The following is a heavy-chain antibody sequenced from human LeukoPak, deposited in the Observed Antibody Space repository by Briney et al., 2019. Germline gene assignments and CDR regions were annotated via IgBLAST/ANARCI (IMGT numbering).Heavy chain of an antibody. V-gene: IGHV3-64D*08. CDR3: VIGGGMTTVIAPFDY. Sequence: GGSLRLSCSASGFTFSRYATHWVRQAPGKGLEHVSGISSNGGSTYYADSVKGRFTISRDNSKNTLYLQMSSLRAEDTAVYYCVIGGGMTTVIAPFDYWGQGTPVTVSS. J-gene: IGHJ4*02. CDR2: ISSNGGST. D-gene: IGHD4-17*01. CDR1: GFTFSRYA.